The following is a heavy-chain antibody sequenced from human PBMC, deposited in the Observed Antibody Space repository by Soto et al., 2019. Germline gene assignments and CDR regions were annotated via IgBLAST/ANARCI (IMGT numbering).Heavy chain of an antibody. CDR3: AREAHYCGMDV. J-gene: IGHJ6*02. CDR1: GFTVSSNY. Sequence: EVQLVESGGGLVQPGGSLRLSCAASGFTVSSNYISWVRQAPGKGLEWVSVIYSGGSTYYADSVKGRFTISRDNSKITRDLQMNSLRAEDTAVYYCAREAHYCGMDVWGQGTTVTVSS. CDR2: IYSGGST. V-gene: IGHV3-66*01.